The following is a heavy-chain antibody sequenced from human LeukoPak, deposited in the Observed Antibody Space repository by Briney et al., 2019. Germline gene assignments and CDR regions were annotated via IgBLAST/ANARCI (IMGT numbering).Heavy chain of an antibody. V-gene: IGHV3-11*01. CDR2: ISSSSSTI. J-gene: IGHJ4*02. CDR1: GFPFSDHY. CDR3: AKPRGRMPWEPIDY. D-gene: IGHD1-26*01. Sequence: GGSLRLSCAASGFPFSDHYMIWLRQAPGKGLEWVSYISSSSSTIYYADSVKGRFTISRDNSKNTLYLQMNSLRAEDTAVYYCAKPRGRMPWEPIDYWGQGTLVTVSS.